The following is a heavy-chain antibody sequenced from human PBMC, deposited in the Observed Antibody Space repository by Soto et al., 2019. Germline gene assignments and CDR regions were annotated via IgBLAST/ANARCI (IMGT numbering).Heavy chain of an antibody. CDR1: GFTFSSYG. D-gene: IGHD2-8*02. CDR3: RSNPSGVDY. V-gene: IGHV3-30*03. CDR2: ISYDGSNK. J-gene: IGHJ4*02. Sequence: QVQLVESGGGVVQPGRSLRLSCAASGFTFSSYGMHWVRQAPGKGLEWVAVISYDGSNKYYADSVKGRFTISRDNSKNTLYLQMNSLRAEDTAVDYCRSNPSGVDYWGQGTLVTVSS.